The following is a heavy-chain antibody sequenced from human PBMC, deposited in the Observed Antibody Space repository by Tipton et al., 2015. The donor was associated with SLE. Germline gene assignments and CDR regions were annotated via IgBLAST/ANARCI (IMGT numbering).Heavy chain of an antibody. D-gene: IGHD4-17*01. J-gene: IGHJ2*01. CDR3: ARGSDGEYVRYFDV. CDR2: IHYTGST. CDR1: GGSISGHY. V-gene: IGHV4-59*11. Sequence: TLSLTCTVSGGSISGHYWSWIRQPPGKGLEWIGYIHYTGSTHYNPSLESRVTMSVDPSKNQFSLRLTSVTAADTAVYYCARGSDGEYVRYFDVWGPGTLVTVSS.